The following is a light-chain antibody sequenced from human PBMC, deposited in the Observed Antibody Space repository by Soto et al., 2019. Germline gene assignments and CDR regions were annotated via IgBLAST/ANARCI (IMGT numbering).Light chain of an antibody. CDR3: QQLNNYPIN. CDR2: AAS. V-gene: IGKV1-9*01. J-gene: IGKJ5*01. CDR1: QGINSH. Sequence: DIQLTQSPSFLSVSAGDRVTITRRPSQGINSHLAWFHKQPGKAAKLLLYAASTSQRGVRSRFRGSTSGTEFILTLSRLQPEDFASYYCQQLNNYPINFGQGTGPENK.